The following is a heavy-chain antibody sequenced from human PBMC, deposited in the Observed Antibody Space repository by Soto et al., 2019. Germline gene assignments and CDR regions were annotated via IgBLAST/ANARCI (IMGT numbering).Heavy chain of an antibody. V-gene: IGHV4-34*01. Sequence: XATLSLTFAVYGGSFSGYYWSGIRQPPGKGLEWIGEINHSGSTNYNPSLKSRVTISVDTSKNQFSLKLSSVTAADTAVYYCARALGHKVTIYYYYGMDVWGQGTTVTVYS. CDR1: GGSFSGYY. D-gene: IGHD4-4*01. CDR2: INHSGST. CDR3: ARALGHKVTIYYYYGMDV. J-gene: IGHJ6*01.